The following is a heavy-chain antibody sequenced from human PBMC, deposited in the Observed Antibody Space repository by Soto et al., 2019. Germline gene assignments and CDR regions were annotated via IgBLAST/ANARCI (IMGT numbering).Heavy chain of an antibody. V-gene: IGHV4-39*07. D-gene: IGHD3-10*01. CDR2: IYYSGST. CDR1: GGSISSSSYY. Sequence: SETLSLTCTVYGGSISSSSYYWGWIRQPPGKGLEWIGSIYYSGSTYYNLSLKSRVTISVDTSKNQFSLKLSSVTAADTAVYYCARACFYYYGSGRYWFYPRGQGTLVTVSA. CDR3: ARACFYYYGSGRYWFYP. J-gene: IGHJ5*02.